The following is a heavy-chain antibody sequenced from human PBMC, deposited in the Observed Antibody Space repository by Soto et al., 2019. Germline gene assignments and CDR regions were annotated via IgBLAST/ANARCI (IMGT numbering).Heavy chain of an antibody. J-gene: IGHJ3*02. D-gene: IGHD3-3*01. V-gene: IGHV4-30-4*01. Sequence: LSLTCTVSGGSISSGDYYWSWIRQPPGKGLEWIGYIYYSGSTYYNPSLKSRVTISVGTSKNQFSLKLSSVTAADTAVYYCARAGNPKYYDFWSGYSLAFDIWGQGTMVTVSS. CDR3: ARAGNPKYYDFWSGYSLAFDI. CDR2: IYYSGST. CDR1: GGSISSGDYY.